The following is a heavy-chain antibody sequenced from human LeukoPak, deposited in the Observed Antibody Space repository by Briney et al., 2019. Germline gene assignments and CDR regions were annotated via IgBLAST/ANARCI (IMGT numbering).Heavy chain of an antibody. V-gene: IGHV1-18*01. Sequence: ASVKVSCKASGYNFTSHGISWVRQAPGQGLEWMGWISVYNGNTNYAQKLQGRVTMTTDTSTSTAYMELRSLRSDDTAVYYCARIEGGYSGYAFFDYWGQGTLVTVSS. CDR2: ISVYNGNT. J-gene: IGHJ4*02. D-gene: IGHD5-12*01. CDR3: ARIEGGYSGYAFFDY. CDR1: GYNFTSHG.